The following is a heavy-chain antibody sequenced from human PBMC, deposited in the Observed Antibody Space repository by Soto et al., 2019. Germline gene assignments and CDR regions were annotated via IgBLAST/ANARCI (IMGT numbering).Heavy chain of an antibody. D-gene: IGHD3-10*01. V-gene: IGHV3-23*01. CDR2: ISGSGGST. Sequence: SGGSLRLSCAASGFTFSSYAMSWVRQAPGKGLEWVSGISGSGGSTNYADSVKGRFTISRDNSKNTLYLQMNSLRAEDTAVYYFAAQQRITMARDCYPDYWGQGTLLMVSA. CDR3: AAQQRITMARDCYPDY. J-gene: IGHJ4*02. CDR1: GFTFSSYA.